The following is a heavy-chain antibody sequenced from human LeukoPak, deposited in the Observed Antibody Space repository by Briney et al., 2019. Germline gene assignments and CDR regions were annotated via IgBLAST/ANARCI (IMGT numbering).Heavy chain of an antibody. J-gene: IGHJ4*02. V-gene: IGHV4-30-2*01. CDR2: SYHSGST. CDR3: ARVKWRCSSTSCPTFDY. D-gene: IGHD2-2*01. Sequence: SETLSLTCAVSGGSISSGGYSWSWIRQPPGKGLEWIGYSYHSGSTYYNPSLKSRVTISVDRSKNQFSLKLSSVTAADTAVYYCARVKWRCSSTSCPTFDYWGQGTLVTVSS. CDR1: GGSISSGGYS.